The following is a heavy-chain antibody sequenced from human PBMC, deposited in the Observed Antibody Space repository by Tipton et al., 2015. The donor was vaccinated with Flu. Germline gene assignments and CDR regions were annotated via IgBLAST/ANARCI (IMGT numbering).Heavy chain of an antibody. J-gene: IGHJ4*02. CDR1: GGSINSHY. Sequence: TLSLTGTVSGGSINSHYWSWIRQPAGKGLEWIGRVYTSGNTIYNPSLKSRVTMSLDASKNQFSLSLTSVTAADSAVYFCAKGRGAASSSGVFDSWGRGTLVTVSS. V-gene: IGHV4-4*07. CDR2: VYTSGNT. D-gene: IGHD6-6*01. CDR3: AKGRGAASSSGVFDS.